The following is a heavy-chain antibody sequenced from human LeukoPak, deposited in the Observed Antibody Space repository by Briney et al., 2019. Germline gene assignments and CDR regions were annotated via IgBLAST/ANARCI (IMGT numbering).Heavy chain of an antibody. CDR3: ARSWFSTGPTDY. CDR2: IFHSGST. J-gene: IGHJ4*02. D-gene: IGHD6-13*01. CDR1: GDSISSSSYY. V-gene: IGHV4-39*01. Sequence: SETLSLTCTVSGDSISSSSYYWGWIRQPPGKGLEWIGSIFHSGSTYYNPSLKSRVTISVDTSKNQFSLKLTSVTAADTAVYYCARSWFSTGPTDYWGQGTLVTVSS.